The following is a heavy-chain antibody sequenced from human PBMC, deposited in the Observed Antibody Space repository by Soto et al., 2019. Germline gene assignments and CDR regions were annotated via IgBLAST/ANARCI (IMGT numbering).Heavy chain of an antibody. D-gene: IGHD6-19*01. CDR3: ASVVSSSSQWRTHFAY. Sequence: QVQLVQSGAEVKKPGSSVKVSCKASGGTFSSYAISWVRQAPGQGLEWMGGIIPIFGTANYAQKFQGRVTIAADDSTSTADMELSRLRSEDMAVYYCASVVSSSSQWRTHFAYWGQGTLVTVSS. J-gene: IGHJ4*02. V-gene: IGHV1-69*12. CDR1: GGTFSSYA. CDR2: IIPIFGTA.